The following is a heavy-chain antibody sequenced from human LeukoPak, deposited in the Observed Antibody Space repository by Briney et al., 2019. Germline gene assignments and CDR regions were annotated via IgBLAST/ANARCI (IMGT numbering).Heavy chain of an antibody. CDR2: ISYDGSNK. J-gene: IGHJ5*02. D-gene: IGHD6-19*01. CDR3: ARDSGPAVAPPGWFDP. V-gene: IGHV3-30*04. Sequence: GASLRLSCAASGFTFSSYAMSWVRQAPGKGLEWVAVISYDGSNKYYADSVKGRFTISRDNSKNTLYLQMNSLRAEDTAVYYCARDSGPAVAPPGWFDPWGQGTLVTVSS. CDR1: GFTFSSYA.